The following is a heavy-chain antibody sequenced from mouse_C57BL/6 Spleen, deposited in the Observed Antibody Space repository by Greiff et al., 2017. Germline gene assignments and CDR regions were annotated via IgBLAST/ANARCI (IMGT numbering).Heavy chain of an antibody. V-gene: IGHV1-54*01. J-gene: IGHJ3*01. CDR3: ARSGGNYSAWFAY. D-gene: IGHD2-1*01. CDR1: GYAFTNYL. CDR2: INPGSGGT. Sequence: QVQLQQSGAELVRPGTSVKVSCKASGYAFTNYLIEWVKQRPGQGLEWIGVINPGSGGTNYNEKFKGKATLTADKSSSTAYMQLSSLTSEDSAVYFCARSGGNYSAWFAYWGQGTLVTVSA.